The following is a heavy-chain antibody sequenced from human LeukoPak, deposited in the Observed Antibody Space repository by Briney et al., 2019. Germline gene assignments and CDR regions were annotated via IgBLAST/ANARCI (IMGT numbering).Heavy chain of an antibody. CDR3: ARVLRYCSSTSCSLDY. V-gene: IGHV3-21*01. CDR1: GFTFSSYS. J-gene: IGHJ4*02. Sequence: KPGGSLRLSCAASGFTFSSYSMNWVRQAPGKGLEWVSSISSSSSYIYYADSVKGRFIISRDNAKNSLYLQMNSLRAEDTAVYYCARVLRYCSSTSCSLDYWGQGTLVTVSS. CDR2: ISSSSSYI. D-gene: IGHD2-2*01.